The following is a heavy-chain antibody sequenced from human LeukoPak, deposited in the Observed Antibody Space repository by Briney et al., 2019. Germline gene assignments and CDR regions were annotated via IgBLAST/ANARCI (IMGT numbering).Heavy chain of an antibody. D-gene: IGHD2-2*01. J-gene: IGHJ5*02. V-gene: IGHV3-7*01. CDR2: IKEDGSAQ. CDR1: GFTFNGYW. CDR3: ATSSNAPGNH. Sequence: PGRSLRLSCAASGFTFNGYWMSWVRQAPGKGLEWVANIKEDGSAQYYVGSVKGRFTISRDNAKNSLNLQMNSLRAEDTAVYYCATSSNAPGNHWGQGTLVTVSS.